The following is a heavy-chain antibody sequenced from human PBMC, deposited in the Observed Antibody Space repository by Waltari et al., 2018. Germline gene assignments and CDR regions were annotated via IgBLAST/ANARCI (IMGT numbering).Heavy chain of an antibody. D-gene: IGHD3-3*01. CDR3: ARGRRFLEWSFLDSYFDY. CDR1: GFTFSSYS. CDR2: ISSSSSYI. V-gene: IGHV3-21*01. Sequence: EVQLVESGGGLVKPGGSLRLSCAASGFTFSSYSMNWVRQAPGKGLEWVSSISSSSSYIYYADSVKGRFTISRDNAKNSLYLQMNSLRAEDTAVYYCARGRRFLEWSFLDSYFDYWGQGTLVTVSS. J-gene: IGHJ4*02.